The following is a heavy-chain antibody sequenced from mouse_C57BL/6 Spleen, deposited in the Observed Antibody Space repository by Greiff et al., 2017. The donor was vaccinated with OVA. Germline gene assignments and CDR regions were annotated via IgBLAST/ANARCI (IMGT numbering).Heavy chain of an antibody. V-gene: IGHV1-82*01. Sequence: QVQLQQSGPELVKPGASVKISCKASGYAFSSSWMNWVKQRPGKGLEWIGRIYPGDGDNNYDGKFKGKATLTADKSSSTAYMHLSSLTSEDSAVYFCARDGGYAMDYWGQGTSVTVSS. CDR3: ARDGGYAMDY. CDR1: GYAFSSSW. CDR2: IYPGDGDN. J-gene: IGHJ4*01. D-gene: IGHD2-3*01.